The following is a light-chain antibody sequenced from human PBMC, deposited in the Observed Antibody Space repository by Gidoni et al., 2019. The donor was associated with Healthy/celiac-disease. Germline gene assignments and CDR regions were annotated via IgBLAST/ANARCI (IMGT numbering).Light chain of an antibody. CDR1: SSYVGGYND. J-gene: IGLJ1*01. CDR2: EVS. V-gene: IGLV2-14*01. CDR3: SSYTSSSTYV. Sequence: QSALTQPASVSGSPGQSITISCTGTSSYVGGYNDVSWYQQHPGKAPKLRLYEVSNRPAGVSNRFSGSKPGNTASLTISGLQDEDEADYYCSSYTSSSTYVFGTGTKVTVL.